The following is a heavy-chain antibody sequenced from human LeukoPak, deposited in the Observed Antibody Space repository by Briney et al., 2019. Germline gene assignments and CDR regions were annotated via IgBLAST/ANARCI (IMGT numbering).Heavy chain of an antibody. CDR2: ITSSGSAI. J-gene: IGHJ4*02. D-gene: IGHD1-26*01. Sequence: LPGGSLRLSCAASGFTFSTYSMGWVRQAPGKGLEWLSYITSSGSAIYYADSVRGRFTISRDDAKKSLYLQMNSLRVEDTAVYYCASQWELHPAFWGQGTLVTVSS. CDR1: GFTFSTYS. V-gene: IGHV3-48*01. CDR3: ASQWELHPAF.